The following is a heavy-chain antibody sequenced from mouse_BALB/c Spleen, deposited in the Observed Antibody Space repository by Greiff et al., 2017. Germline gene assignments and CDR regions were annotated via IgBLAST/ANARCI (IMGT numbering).Heavy chain of an antibody. CDR1: GYSITSDYA. CDR2: ISYSGST. D-gene: IGHD1-2*01. Sequence: DVKLQESGPGLVKPSQSLSLTCTVTGYSITSDYAWNWIRQFPGNKLEWMGYISYSGSTSYNPSLKSRISITRDTSKNQFFLQLNSVTTEDTATYYCARRKTTAFDYWGQGTTLTVSS. V-gene: IGHV3-2*02. CDR3: ARRKTTAFDY. J-gene: IGHJ2*01.